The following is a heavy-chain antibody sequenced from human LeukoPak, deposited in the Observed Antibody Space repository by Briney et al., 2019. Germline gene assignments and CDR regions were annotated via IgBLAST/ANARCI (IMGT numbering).Heavy chain of an antibody. CDR3: ARGSMVAGTDY. J-gene: IGHJ4*02. D-gene: IGHD6-19*01. Sequence: GGSLRLSCAASGFTFSSYSMNWVRQAPGKGLGWVSSISSSSSYIYYADSVKGRFTISRDNAKNSLYLQMNSLRAEDTAVYYCARGSMVAGTDYWGQGTLVTVSS. V-gene: IGHV3-21*01. CDR1: GFTFSSYS. CDR2: ISSSSSYI.